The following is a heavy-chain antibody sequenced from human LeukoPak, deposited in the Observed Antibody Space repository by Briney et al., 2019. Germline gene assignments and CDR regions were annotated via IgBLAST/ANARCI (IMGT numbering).Heavy chain of an antibody. CDR3: ARSGYCSGGSCYTSRDYYYYYGMDV. J-gene: IGHJ6*04. D-gene: IGHD2-15*01. CDR2: IDPSDSYT. CDR1: GYSSTSYW. Sequence: GESLRISCKGSGYSSTSYWISWVRQMPGKGLEWMGRIDPSDSYTNYSPSFQGHVTISADKSISTAYLQWSSLKASDTAMYYCARSGYCSGGSCYTSRDYYYYYGMDVWGKGTTVTVSS. V-gene: IGHV5-10-1*01.